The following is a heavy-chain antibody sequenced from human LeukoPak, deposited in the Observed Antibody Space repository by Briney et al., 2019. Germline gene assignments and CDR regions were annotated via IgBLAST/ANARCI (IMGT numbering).Heavy chain of an antibody. CDR3: AEDTRSAVMTWHFDL. D-gene: IGHD2-15*01. CDR1: GFTFSDYY. Sequence: GGSLRLSCAASGFTFSDYYMSWIRQAPGKGLEWVSYISSSGSTIYYADSVKGRFTISRDNAKNSLYLQMNSLRADATAVYYCAEDTRSAVMTWHFDLWGRGTLVTVSS. V-gene: IGHV3-11*01. CDR2: ISSSGSTI. J-gene: IGHJ2*01.